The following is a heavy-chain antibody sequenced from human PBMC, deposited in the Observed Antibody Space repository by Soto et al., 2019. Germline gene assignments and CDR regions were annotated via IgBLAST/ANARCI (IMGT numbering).Heavy chain of an antibody. J-gene: IGHJ6*02. CDR1: GVTFSSYA. V-gene: IGHV1-69*06. Sequence: SVKVSCKASGVTFSSYAISWVRQAPGQGLEWMGGIIPIFGTANYAQKFQGRVTITADKSTSTAYMELSSLRSEDTAVYYCARQRSSSSGGRSMDVWGQGTTVTVSS. CDR3: ARQRSSSSGGRSMDV. D-gene: IGHD6-6*01. CDR2: IIPIFGTA.